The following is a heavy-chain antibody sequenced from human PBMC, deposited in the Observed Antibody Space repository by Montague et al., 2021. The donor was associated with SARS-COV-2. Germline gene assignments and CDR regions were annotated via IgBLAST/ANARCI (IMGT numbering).Heavy chain of an antibody. J-gene: IGHJ4*02. Sequence: SETLSLTCAVYGGSFSNKYWTWIRQRPGKGLEWIGEMNHTGSTNYKPSLKRRVTISVDTSKNQFSLKVSSVTAADTAVYYCARGLMSGSYYLGLDYWGQGTLGTVSS. D-gene: IGHD1-26*01. CDR1: GGSFSNKY. V-gene: IGHV4-34*01. CDR3: ARGLMSGSYYLGLDY. CDR2: MNHTGST.